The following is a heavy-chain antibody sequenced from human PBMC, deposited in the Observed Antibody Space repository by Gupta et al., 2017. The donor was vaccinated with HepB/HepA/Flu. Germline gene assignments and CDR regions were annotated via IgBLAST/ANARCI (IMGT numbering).Heavy chain of an antibody. Sequence: EVQLVESGGGLVQPGGSLRLSCAASGFTFSSHWMNWVRQAPGKGLEWVANIKQEGSEKKYVDSVKGRFNISRDNAKDSLYLQTDRLRAEDTAVYYCARGSGSTTRALDIWGQGTMVTVSS. J-gene: IGHJ3*02. CDR3: ARGSGSTTRALDI. CDR2: IKQEGSEK. CDR1: GFTFSSHW. V-gene: IGHV3-7*01. D-gene: IGHD2/OR15-2a*01.